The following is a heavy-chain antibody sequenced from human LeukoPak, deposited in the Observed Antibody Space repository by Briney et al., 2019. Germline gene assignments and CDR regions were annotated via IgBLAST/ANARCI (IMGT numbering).Heavy chain of an antibody. CDR2: INHSGST. Sequence: DPSETLSLTCAVYGGSFSGYYWSWIRQPPGKGLEWIGEINHSGSTNYNPSLKSRVTISVDTSKNQFSLKLSSVTAADTAVYYCARKRVYQDYYFDYWGQGTLVTVSS. J-gene: IGHJ4*02. V-gene: IGHV4-34*01. CDR1: GGSFSGYY. D-gene: IGHD2-8*01. CDR3: ARKRVYQDYYFDY.